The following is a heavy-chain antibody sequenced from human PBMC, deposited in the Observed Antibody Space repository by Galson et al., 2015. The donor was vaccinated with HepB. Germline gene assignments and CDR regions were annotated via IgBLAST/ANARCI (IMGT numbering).Heavy chain of an antibody. CDR3: ASDGPNSGGWYVY. D-gene: IGHD6-19*01. Sequence: SLRLSCAASGFTVTTNYMTWVRQPPGKGLEWVSSVYSGGETYYADSVRGRFATSRDNFKNTLYLQMNSLRAEDTAVYYCASDGPNSGGWYVYWGQGALVTVSP. CDR1: GFTVTTNY. J-gene: IGHJ4*02. CDR2: VYSGGET. V-gene: IGHV3-53*01.